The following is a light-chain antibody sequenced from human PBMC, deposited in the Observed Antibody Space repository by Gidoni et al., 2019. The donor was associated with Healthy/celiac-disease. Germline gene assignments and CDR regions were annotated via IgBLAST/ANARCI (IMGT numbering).Light chain of an antibody. J-gene: IGLJ1*01. CDR1: SSDVGGYNY. V-gene: IGLV2-14*01. Sequence: QSALTQPASVSGSPGQSITISCTGTSSDVGGYNYVSWYQQHPGKVPKLIIYEVSNRPSGVSNRFSGSKSGNTASLTISGLQAEDEADYYCSSYTTSSTVFGTGTKVTVL. CDR3: SSYTTSSTV. CDR2: EVS.